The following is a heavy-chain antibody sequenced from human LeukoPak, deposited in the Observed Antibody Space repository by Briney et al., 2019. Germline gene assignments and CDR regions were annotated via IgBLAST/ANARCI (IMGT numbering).Heavy chain of an antibody. CDR3: ARAATPYYFDY. Sequence: GGSLRLSCAASGFTVSSNYMSWVRQAPGKGLEWVSVIYSGGNTYYADSAKGRFTISRDNSKNTLYLQMNSLRAEDTAVYYCARAATPYYFDYWGQGTLVTVAS. V-gene: IGHV3-53*01. CDR1: GFTVSSNY. J-gene: IGHJ4*02. CDR2: IYSGGNT.